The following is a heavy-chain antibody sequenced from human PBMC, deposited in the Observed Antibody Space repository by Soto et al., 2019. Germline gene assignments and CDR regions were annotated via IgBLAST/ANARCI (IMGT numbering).Heavy chain of an antibody. D-gene: IGHD2-2*03. CDR3: AKGVALGYCSSPSCHDHYMDV. J-gene: IGHJ6*03. V-gene: IGHV3-9*01. CDR2: ISWNSGST. CDR1: GFTFADYA. Sequence: GGSLRLSCSASGFTFADYAMHWVRQAPGMGLEWVSGISWNSGSTAYADSVKGRFTISRDNAKNSLYLQMNSLRAEDTALYYCAKGVALGYCSSPSCHDHYMDVWGKGTTVTVSS.